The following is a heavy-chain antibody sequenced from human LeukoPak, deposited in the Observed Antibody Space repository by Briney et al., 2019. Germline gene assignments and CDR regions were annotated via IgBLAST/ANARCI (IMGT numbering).Heavy chain of an antibody. CDR2: IRYDGSNK. J-gene: IGHJ4*02. V-gene: IGHV3-30*02. D-gene: IGHD3-22*01. CDR1: GFTFSSYG. CDR3: AKALYYYDSSGYSPPFDY. Sequence: GGSLRLSCAASGFTFSSYGMHWVRQAPGKGLEWVAFIRYDGSNKYYADSVKGRFTISRDNSKNTLYLQMNSLRAEDTAVYYCAKALYYYDSSGYSPPFDYWGQGTLVTVSS.